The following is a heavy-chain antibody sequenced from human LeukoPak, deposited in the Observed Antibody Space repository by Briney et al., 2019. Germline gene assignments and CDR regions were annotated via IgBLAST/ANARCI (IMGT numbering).Heavy chain of an antibody. CDR3: ARRFGDYVPFDY. CDR2: IYYSGST. V-gene: IGHV4-39*01. CDR1: GGSISSSSYY. D-gene: IGHD4-17*01. Sequence: KPSETLSLTCTVSGGSISSSSYYWGWIRQPPGKGLEWIGSIYYSGSTYYNPPLKSRVTISVDTSKNQFSLKLSSVTAADTAVYYCARRFGDYVPFDYWGQGTLVTVSS. J-gene: IGHJ4*02.